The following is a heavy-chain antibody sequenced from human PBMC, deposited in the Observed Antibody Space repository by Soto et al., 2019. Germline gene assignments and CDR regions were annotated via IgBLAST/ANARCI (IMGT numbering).Heavy chain of an antibody. Sequence: GGSLRLSCAASGFTFSSYAMSWVRQAPGKGLEWVSAISGSGGSTYYADSVKGRFTISRDNSKNTLYLQMNSLRAEDTAVYYCANQLITSSYYYDSSGYQTGYWGQGTLVTVSS. J-gene: IGHJ4*02. CDR3: ANQLITSSYYYDSSGYQTGY. D-gene: IGHD3-22*01. CDR1: GFTFSSYA. CDR2: ISGSGGST. V-gene: IGHV3-23*01.